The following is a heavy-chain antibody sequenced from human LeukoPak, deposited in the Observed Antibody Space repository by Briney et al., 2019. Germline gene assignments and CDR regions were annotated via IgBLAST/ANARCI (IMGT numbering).Heavy chain of an antibody. CDR2: TWYDGSNE. Sequence: GGSLRLSCAASGFTLSSYGMHWVRQAPGKGLEWVAVTWYDGSNEYYADSVKGRFTISRDNSKNTLYLQMNSLRAEDTAVYYCARDPGGDYGLDYWGQGTLVTVSS. CDR3: ARDPGGDYGLDY. V-gene: IGHV3-33*01. CDR1: GFTLSSYG. D-gene: IGHD4-17*01. J-gene: IGHJ4*02.